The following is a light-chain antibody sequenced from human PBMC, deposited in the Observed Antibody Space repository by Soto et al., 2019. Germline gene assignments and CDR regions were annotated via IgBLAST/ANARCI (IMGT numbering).Light chain of an antibody. CDR2: DDS. CDR1: XIESKS. V-gene: IGLV3-21*02. J-gene: IGLJ2*01. CDR3: QVWDTTTTHRV. Sequence: SYELTQPPSVSLAPGQTAXXXXGXXXIESKSVHWYQQKPGQAPVLVVYDDSDRPSGIPERFSGSSSGNTATLTISRVEAGDEADYFCQVWDTTTTHRVFGGGTQLTVL.